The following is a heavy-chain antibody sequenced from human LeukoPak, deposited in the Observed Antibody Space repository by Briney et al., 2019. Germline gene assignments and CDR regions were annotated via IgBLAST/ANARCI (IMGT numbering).Heavy chain of an antibody. CDR1: GGSISSGGYS. CDR2: IYHSGST. V-gene: IGHV4-30-2*01. D-gene: IGHD4/OR15-4a*01. J-gene: IGHJ1*01. Sequence: PSETLSLTCAVSGGSISSGGYSWSWIRQPPGKGLEWIGYIYHSGSTYYNPSLKSRVTISVGRSKNQFSLKLSSVTAADTAVYYCARESATYGYFQHWGQGTLVTVSS. CDR3: ARESATYGYFQH.